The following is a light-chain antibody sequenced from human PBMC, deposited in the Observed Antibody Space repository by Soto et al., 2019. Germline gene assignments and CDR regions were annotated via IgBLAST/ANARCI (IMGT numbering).Light chain of an antibody. CDR2: LNSDGSH. CDR3: QTWGTGIVV. Sequence: QPVLTQSPSASASLGASVKLTCTLSSGHSSYAIAWHQQQPEKGPRYLMKLNSDGSHSKGDGIPDRFSGSSSGAERYLTIPSLQPEEEANFSCQTWGTGIVVFGGGTKLTVL. V-gene: IGLV4-69*01. J-gene: IGLJ2*01. CDR1: SGHSSYA.